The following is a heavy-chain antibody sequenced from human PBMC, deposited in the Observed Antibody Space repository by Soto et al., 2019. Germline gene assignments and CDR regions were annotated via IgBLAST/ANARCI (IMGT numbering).Heavy chain of an antibody. V-gene: IGHV3-9*01. D-gene: IGHD2-15*01. CDR1: GFTFDDYA. Sequence: EVQLVESGGGLVQPGRSLRLSCAASGFTFDDYAMHWVRQAPGKGLEWVSGLSWNSGSIGYADSVKGRFTISRDNAKNSLYLQMNSLRPEDTALYYCAKADCSGATCYSLMFWGQGTLVTVSS. CDR2: LSWNSGSI. J-gene: IGHJ4*02. CDR3: AKADCSGATCYSLMF.